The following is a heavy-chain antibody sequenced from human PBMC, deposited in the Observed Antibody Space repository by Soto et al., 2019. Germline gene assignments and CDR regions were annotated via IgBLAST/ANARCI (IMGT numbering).Heavy chain of an antibody. CDR2: INAGNGNT. CDR1: GYTFTSYA. V-gene: IGHV1-3*01. J-gene: IGHJ6*02. CDR3: AREALHYYNGMDV. Sequence: ASVKVSCKASGYTFTSYAMHWVRQAPGQRLEWMGWINAGNGNTKYSQKFQGRVTITRDTFTSTVYMELNSLRSEDTAVYYCAREALHYYNGMDVWGQGTPVTVSS.